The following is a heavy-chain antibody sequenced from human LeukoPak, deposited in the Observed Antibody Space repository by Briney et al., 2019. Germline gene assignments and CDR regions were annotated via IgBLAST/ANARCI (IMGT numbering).Heavy chain of an antibody. Sequence: PSETLSLTCTVSGGSLSSYYWSWIRQPSGKGLEWIGYIRYTGSTNYNPSLKSRVTISADTSNNQFSLKLNSVTAADTAVYYCAREWDGSGSYLDYWGQGTLVTVSS. CDR1: GGSLSSYY. CDR2: IRYTGST. V-gene: IGHV4-59*01. D-gene: IGHD3-10*01. CDR3: AREWDGSGSYLDY. J-gene: IGHJ4*02.